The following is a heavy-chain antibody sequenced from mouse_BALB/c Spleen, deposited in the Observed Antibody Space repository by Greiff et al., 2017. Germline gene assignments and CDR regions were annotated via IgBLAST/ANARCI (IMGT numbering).Heavy chain of an antibody. CDR2: ISDGGSYT. V-gene: IGHV5-4*02. CDR3: ARDNYRYDRAY. Sequence: EVMLVESGGGLVKPGGSLKLSCAASGFTFSDYYMYWVRQTPEKRLEWVATISDGGSYTYYPDSVKGRFTISRDNAKNNLYLQMSSLKSEDTAMYYCARDNYRYDRAYWGQGTLVTVSA. D-gene: IGHD2-14*01. CDR1: GFTFSDYY. J-gene: IGHJ3*01.